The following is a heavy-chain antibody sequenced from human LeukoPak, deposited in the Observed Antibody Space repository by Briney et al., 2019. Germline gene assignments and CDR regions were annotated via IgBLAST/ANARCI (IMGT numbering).Heavy chain of an antibody. CDR1: GFTVSSNY. CDR3: ARVMVSGAAGMDYFDY. D-gene: IGHD6-13*01. J-gene: IGHJ4*02. CDR2: IYSGGSA. Sequence: GGSLRLSCAASGFTVSSNYMSWVRQAPGKGLEWVSIIYSGGSAYYADSLKDRFTISKDNSENTVYLQINSLRVEDTAVYYCARVMVSGAAGMDYFDYWGQGTLVTVSS. V-gene: IGHV3-66*01.